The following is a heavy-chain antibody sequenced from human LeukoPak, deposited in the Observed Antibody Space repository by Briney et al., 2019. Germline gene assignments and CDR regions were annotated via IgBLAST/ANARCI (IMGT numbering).Heavy chain of an antibody. J-gene: IGHJ4*02. CDR2: ISSSSSYT. CDR3: ARVGVAAAGSYYFDY. Sequence: PGGSLSLSCAASGFTFSDYYMSWIRQAPGKGLEWVSYISSSSSYTNYADSVKGRFTISRDNAKNSLYLQMNSLRAEDTAVCYCARVGVAAAGSYYFDYWGQGTLATVSS. D-gene: IGHD6-13*01. V-gene: IGHV3-11*03. CDR1: GFTFSDYY.